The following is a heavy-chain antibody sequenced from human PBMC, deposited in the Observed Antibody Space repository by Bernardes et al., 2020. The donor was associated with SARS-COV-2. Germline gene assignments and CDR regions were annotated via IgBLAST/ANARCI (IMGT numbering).Heavy chain of an antibody. Sequence: SLSLSCAASGFTFSDYYMNWIRQAPGKGLEWVSYISNGGGRYTNYADSVKGRFTISRDVAKNSLYLQMNSLRAEDTAVYYCARESRYSSSSFILDYWGQGTLVTVSS. D-gene: IGHD6-6*01. CDR2: ISNGGGRYT. CDR1: GFTFSDYY. CDR3: ARESRYSSSSFILDY. J-gene: IGHJ4*02. V-gene: IGHV3-11*06.